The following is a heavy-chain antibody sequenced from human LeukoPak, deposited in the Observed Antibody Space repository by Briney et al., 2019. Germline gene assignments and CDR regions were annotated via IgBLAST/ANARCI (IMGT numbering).Heavy chain of an antibody. J-gene: IGHJ4*02. CDR3: ARDEIYYDILTGYRHFDY. D-gene: IGHD3-9*01. V-gene: IGHV3-7*01. CDR1: GLTFSSYW. Sequence: GGSLRLSCEASGLTFSSYWMSWVRQAPGKGLEWVANIKQDGSEKKYLDSVKGRFTISRDNAKNSMYLQMNSLRAEDTAVYYCARDEIYYDILTGYRHFDYWGQGTLVTVFS. CDR2: IKQDGSEK.